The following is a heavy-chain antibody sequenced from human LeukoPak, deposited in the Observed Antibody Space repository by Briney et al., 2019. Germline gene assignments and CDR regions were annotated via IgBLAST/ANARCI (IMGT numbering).Heavy chain of an antibody. Sequence: SVKVSCKASGYTFTNYAMHWVRQAPGQRLEWMGWINGGNGKTMYSQKLQGRVTITRDSSASTVNMELSSLRSEDTAVYYCARPSHYGSSFPYFFDYWGQGTLVTVSS. J-gene: IGHJ4*02. V-gene: IGHV1-3*01. CDR1: GYTFTNYA. D-gene: IGHD3-10*01. CDR3: ARPSHYGSSFPYFFDY. CDR2: INGGNGKT.